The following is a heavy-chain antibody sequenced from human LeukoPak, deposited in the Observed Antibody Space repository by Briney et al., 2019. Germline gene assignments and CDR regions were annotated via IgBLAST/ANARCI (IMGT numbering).Heavy chain of an antibody. CDR1: GGSISSYY. V-gene: IGHV4-59*01. D-gene: IGHD3-10*01. CDR2: IYYSGST. J-gene: IGHJ4*02. Sequence: PSETLSLTCSVSGGSISSYYWSWIRQPPGKGLEWIGYIYYSGSTNYNPSLKSRVTISVDTSKNQFSLKLSSVTAADTAVYYCARDRRGYYGSGSYLDYWGQGTLVTVSS. CDR3: ARDRRGYYGSGSYLDY.